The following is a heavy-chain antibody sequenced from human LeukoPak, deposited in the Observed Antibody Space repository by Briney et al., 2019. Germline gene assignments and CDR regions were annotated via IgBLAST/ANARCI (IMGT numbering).Heavy chain of an antibody. CDR1: GGSIRTGDYY. V-gene: IGHV4-30-4*01. CDR3: ARRNFYYYGSGTYPARFDY. Sequence: SETLSLTCTVSGGSIRTGDYYWSWIHQPPGKGLEWIGNIYFSGDTSYNPSLKSRLTISLDTSKNQFSLTLTSVTAADTAFYYRARRNFYYYGSGTYPARFDYWGQGILATVSS. CDR2: IYFSGDT. J-gene: IGHJ4*02. D-gene: IGHD3-10*01.